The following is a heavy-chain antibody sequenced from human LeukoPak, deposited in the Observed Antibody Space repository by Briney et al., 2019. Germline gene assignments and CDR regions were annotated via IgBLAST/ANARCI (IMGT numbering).Heavy chain of an antibody. D-gene: IGHD6-19*01. Sequence: PGGSLRLSCAASVFTFDDFAVHWVRQAPGKGLEWVLGIRWNSCNIGYADSVKGRFTIPRDNAKNSLYLQMNSLRAEDMALYYCAKGGFGSGWYYFDYWGQGTLVTVSS. J-gene: IGHJ4*02. CDR3: AKGGFGSGWYYFDY. V-gene: IGHV3-9*03. CDR1: VFTFDDFA. CDR2: IRWNSCNI.